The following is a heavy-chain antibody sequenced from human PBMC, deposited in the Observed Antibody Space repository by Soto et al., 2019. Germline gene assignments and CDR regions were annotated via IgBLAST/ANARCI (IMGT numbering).Heavy chain of an antibody. J-gene: IGHJ6*03. V-gene: IGHV3-23*01. Sequence: GGSTFYAGSVKGRFAISRDNSKNTLYLQMNSLRAEDTAVYYCALRYCSRTTCPPLNSYFYMDVWGKGTTVTVSS. CDR2: GGST. D-gene: IGHD2-2*01. CDR3: ALRYCSRTTCPPLNSYFYMDV.